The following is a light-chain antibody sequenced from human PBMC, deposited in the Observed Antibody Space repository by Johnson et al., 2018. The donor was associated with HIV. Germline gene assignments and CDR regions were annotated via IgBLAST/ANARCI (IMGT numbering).Light chain of an antibody. Sequence: QSLLTQPPSVSAAPGQKVTISCSGSSSNIGNNYVSWYQQLPGTAPKLLIYERNKRPSGIPDRFSDSKSGTSATLAITGLQPADEADYYCGAWDTSLSAPYVFGTGTKVTVL. J-gene: IGLJ1*01. CDR1: SSNIGNNY. CDR2: ERN. CDR3: GAWDTSLSAPYV. V-gene: IGLV1-51*02.